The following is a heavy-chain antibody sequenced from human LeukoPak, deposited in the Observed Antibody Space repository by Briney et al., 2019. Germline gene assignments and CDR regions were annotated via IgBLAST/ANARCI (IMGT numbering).Heavy chain of an antibody. V-gene: IGHV1-2*02. J-gene: IGHJ4*02. CDR1: GYTFTGHY. Sequence: ASVKVSCKATGYTFTGHYMHWVRQAPGQGLEWMGWINPKSGGTNYAQKLQGRVTMTTDTSTSTAYMELRSLRSDDTAVYYCARDRVDYYYDSSGYSLTPFDYWGQGTLVTVSS. CDR3: ARDRVDYYYDSSGYSLTPFDY. CDR2: INPKSGGT. D-gene: IGHD3-22*01.